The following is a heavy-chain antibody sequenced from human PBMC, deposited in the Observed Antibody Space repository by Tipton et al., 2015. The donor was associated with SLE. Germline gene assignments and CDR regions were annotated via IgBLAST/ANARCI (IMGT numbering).Heavy chain of an antibody. J-gene: IGHJ4*02. CDR2: IYYSGST. CDR1: GGSVSSPIDY. CDR3: ARDSERLRFLEWSLSYFDY. V-gene: IGHV4-61*01. D-gene: IGHD3-3*01. Sequence: LRLSCTVSGGSVSSPIDYWSWIRQSPGKGLEWIGYIYYSGSTNYNPSLKSRVTISVDTSKNRFSLKLSSVTAADTAVYYCARDSERLRFLEWSLSYFDYWGQGTLVTVSS.